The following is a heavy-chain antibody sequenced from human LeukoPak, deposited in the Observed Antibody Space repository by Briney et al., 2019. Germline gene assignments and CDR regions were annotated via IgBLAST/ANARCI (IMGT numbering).Heavy chain of an antibody. V-gene: IGHV3-7*01. CDR1: GFSFSISW. Sequence: GESLRLSCAGSGFSFSISWMYWVRRAPEEGLEWVANINGDGSVNHYVDSVRGRFTISRDNAKNSLYLQMNSLRAEDTAVFYCAKGFYNDAIFDYWGQGTLVTVSS. J-gene: IGHJ4*02. CDR3: AKGFYNDAIFDY. D-gene: IGHD1-1*01. CDR2: INGDGSVN.